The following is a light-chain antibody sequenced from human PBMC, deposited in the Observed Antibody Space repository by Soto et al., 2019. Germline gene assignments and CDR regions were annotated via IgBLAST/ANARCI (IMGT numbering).Light chain of an antibody. CDR1: QSVSSGF. Sequence: EIVLTQSPGTLSLSPGERASLSCRASQSVSSGFLAWYQQRPGQAPRLLIYSSSSRATGIPDRFSGSGSGTDFTLTISRLEPEDFAVYYCQQYGPSPWTFXQGTKVDIK. J-gene: IGKJ1*01. CDR3: QQYGPSPWT. CDR2: SSS. V-gene: IGKV3-20*01.